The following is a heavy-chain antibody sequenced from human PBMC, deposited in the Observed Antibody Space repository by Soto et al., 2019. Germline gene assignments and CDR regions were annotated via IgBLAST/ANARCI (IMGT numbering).Heavy chain of an antibody. D-gene: IGHD2-15*01. CDR3: AKDPGESVVAANVYFDY. CDR2: ISWNSGSI. CDR1: GFTFDDYA. V-gene: IGHV3-9*01. J-gene: IGHJ4*02. Sequence: EVQLVESGGGLVQPGRSLRLSCAASGFTFDDYAMHWVRQAPGKGLEWVSGISWNSGSIGYADSVKGRFTISRDNAKNSLYLQMNSLRAEDTALYYCAKDPGESVVAANVYFDYWGQGTLVTVSS.